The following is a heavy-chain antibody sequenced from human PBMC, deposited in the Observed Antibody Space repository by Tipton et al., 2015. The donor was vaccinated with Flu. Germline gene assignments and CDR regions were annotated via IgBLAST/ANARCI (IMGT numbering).Heavy chain of an antibody. CDR2: IWDDGSNK. CDR1: GFDFKSYG. Sequence: QVQLVQSGGGLVQPGRSLRLSCVASGFDFKSYGMHWVRQAPGKGLEWVAVIWDDGSNKHFADSVRGRFTISRDNAKNSLYLQMDSLKAEDTAVYYCARDLDQPHLYGGYFDYWGQGTLVTVSS. V-gene: IGHV3-33*01. D-gene: IGHD4-23*01. J-gene: IGHJ4*02. CDR3: ARDLDQPHLYGGYFDY.